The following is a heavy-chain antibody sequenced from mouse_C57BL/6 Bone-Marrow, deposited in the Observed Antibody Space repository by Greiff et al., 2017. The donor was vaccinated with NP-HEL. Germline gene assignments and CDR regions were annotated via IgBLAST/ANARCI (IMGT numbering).Heavy chain of an antibody. CDR2: INPNNGGT. CDR3: ARFYGSSLWYFDV. J-gene: IGHJ1*03. D-gene: IGHD1-1*01. CDR1: GYTFTDYY. V-gene: IGHV1-26*01. Sequence: EVQLQQSGPELVKPGASVKISCKASGYTFTDYYMNWVKQSHGKSLEWIGDINPNNGGTSYNQKFKGKATLTVDKSSSTAYMELRSLTSEDSAVYYCARFYGSSLWYFDVWGTGTTVTVSS.